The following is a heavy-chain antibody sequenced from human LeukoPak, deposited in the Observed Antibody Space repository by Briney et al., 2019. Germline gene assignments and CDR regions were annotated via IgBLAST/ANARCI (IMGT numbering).Heavy chain of an antibody. V-gene: IGHV3-30*07. D-gene: IGHD6-13*01. CDR3: ARDRELQQLPHNGMDV. CDR1: GFTFSSYA. CDR2: ISYDGSNK. Sequence: PGGSLRLSCAASGFTFSSYAMHWVRQAPGKGLEWVAVISYDGSNKNYADSVKGRFTISRDNSKNTLYLQMNSLRAEDTAVYYCARDRELQQLPHNGMDVWGQGTTVTVSS. J-gene: IGHJ6*02.